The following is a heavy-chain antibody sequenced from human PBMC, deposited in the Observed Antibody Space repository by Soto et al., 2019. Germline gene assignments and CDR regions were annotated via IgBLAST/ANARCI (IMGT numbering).Heavy chain of an antibody. D-gene: IGHD3-10*01. CDR1: GGTFSSYT. Sequence: QVQLVQSGAEVKKPGSSVKVSCKASGGTFSSYTISWVRQAPGQGLEWMGRIIPILGIANYAQKCQGRVTTTPHKSTSTATMELSSLRSEATAVYYCARESTVTMVRGVIGWFAPWGQGTLVTVSS. CDR3: ARESTVTMVRGVIGWFAP. CDR2: IIPILGIA. J-gene: IGHJ5*02. V-gene: IGHV1-69*08.